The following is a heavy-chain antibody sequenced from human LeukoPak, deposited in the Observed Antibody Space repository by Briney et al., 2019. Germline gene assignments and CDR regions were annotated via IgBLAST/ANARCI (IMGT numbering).Heavy chain of an antibody. CDR2: IYYTGNT. D-gene: IGHD3/OR15-3a*01. Sequence: SETLSLTCTVSGGSISSNSYYWGWIRQPPGKGLEWIGSIYYTGNTYYNASLKSQVSISIDTSKNQFSLKLTSVTAADTAVYYCARQTGSGLFILPGGQGTLVTVSS. J-gene: IGHJ4*02. V-gene: IGHV4-39*01. CDR1: GGSISSNSYY. CDR3: ARQTGSGLFILP.